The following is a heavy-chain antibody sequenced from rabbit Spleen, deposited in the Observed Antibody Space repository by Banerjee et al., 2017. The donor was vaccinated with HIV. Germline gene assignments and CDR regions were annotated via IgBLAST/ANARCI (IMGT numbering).Heavy chain of an antibody. Sequence: ESGGGLVKPGASLTLTCIASGVSFSGDSYMCWVRQAPGKGLEWIACIEAGSSGFTYFASWAKGRFTCSKTSSTTVTLQMTSLTAADTATYFCARSTSSDLTRLDLWGQGTLVTVS. V-gene: IGHV1S40*01. J-gene: IGHJ3*01. CDR3: ARSTSSDLTRLDL. CDR1: GVSFSGDSY. D-gene: IGHD1-1*01. CDR2: IEAGSSGFT.